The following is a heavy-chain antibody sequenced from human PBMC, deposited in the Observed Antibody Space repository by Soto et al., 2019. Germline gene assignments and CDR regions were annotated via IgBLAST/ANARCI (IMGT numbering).Heavy chain of an antibody. Sequence: LRLSCTTSGFSFASFAMTWVRQAPGKGLEWVATISGSDGKTYYADSVKGRFSISRDTSRNTLYLQMNSLRADDTAIYYCAKWSYLDYWGQGTRVTVPQ. D-gene: IGHD3-3*01. CDR2: ISGSDGKT. V-gene: IGHV3-23*01. J-gene: IGHJ4*02. CDR1: GFSFASFA. CDR3: AKWSYLDY.